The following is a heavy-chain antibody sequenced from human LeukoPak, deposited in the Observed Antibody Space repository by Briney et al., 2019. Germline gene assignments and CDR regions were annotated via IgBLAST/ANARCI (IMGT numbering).Heavy chain of an antibody. V-gene: IGHV1-2*02. D-gene: IGHD6-13*01. Sequence: ASVKVSCKASGYTFTGYYMHWVRQAPGQGLEWMGWINPNSGGTNYAQKCQGRVTMTRDTSISTAYMELSRLRSDDTAVYYCARSRFRQQLVLAKPAEYFQHWGQGTLVTVSS. CDR1: GYTFTGYY. CDR3: ARSRFRQQLVLAKPAEYFQH. CDR2: INPNSGGT. J-gene: IGHJ1*01.